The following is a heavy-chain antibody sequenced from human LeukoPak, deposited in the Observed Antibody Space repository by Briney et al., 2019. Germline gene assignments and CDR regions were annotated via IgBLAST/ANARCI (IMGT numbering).Heavy chain of an antibody. D-gene: IGHD2-2*01. CDR3: ATDNVYCSRTSCYQTFDY. J-gene: IGHJ4*02. CDR1: GVTFSGDW. V-gene: IGHV3-7*01. CDR2: IKQDGSER. Sequence: GGPLTLSWAAGGVTFSGDWGSWGSQAPGKGLEWVAIIKQDGSERYYVDSVKGRFTISRDNSRNSLYLQMDILRAEDTAVYYCATDNVYCSRTSCYQTFDYWGQGTLVTVPS.